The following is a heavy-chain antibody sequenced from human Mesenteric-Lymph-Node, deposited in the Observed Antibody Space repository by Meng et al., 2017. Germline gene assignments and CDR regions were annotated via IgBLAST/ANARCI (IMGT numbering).Heavy chain of an antibody. Sequence: SETLSLTCTVSGGSISSSSYYWGWIRQPPGKGLEWIGSIYYSGSTYYNPSLKSRVTISVDTSKNQFSLKLSSVTAADTAVYYCARGLDWYYWGQGTLVTVSS. CDR1: GGSISSSSYY. CDR2: IYYSGST. CDR3: ARGLDWYY. D-gene: IGHD2-21*01. V-gene: IGHV4-39*07. J-gene: IGHJ4*02.